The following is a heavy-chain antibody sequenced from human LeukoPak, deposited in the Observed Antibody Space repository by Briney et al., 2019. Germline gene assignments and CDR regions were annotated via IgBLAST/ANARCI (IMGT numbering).Heavy chain of an antibody. J-gene: IGHJ4*02. V-gene: IGHV3-11*01. D-gene: IGHD3-10*01. Sequence: KPGGSLRLSCAASEFVFSDYYMSWNRQAPGKGLEWVSYISDSGSTIYYADSVKGRFTISRDNVKNSLYLQMNGLRAEDTAVYYCAREMEGDYGSGTFFDLWGQGNMVTVSS. CDR1: EFVFSDYY. CDR2: ISDSGSTI. CDR3: AREMEGDYGSGTFFDL.